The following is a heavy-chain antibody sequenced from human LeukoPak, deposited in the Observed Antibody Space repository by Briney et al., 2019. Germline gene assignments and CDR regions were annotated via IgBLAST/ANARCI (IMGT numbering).Heavy chain of an antibody. CDR3: ARGRVYYDILTGYYRYYYYYYMDV. V-gene: IGHV4-59*12. CDR2: IYYSGST. D-gene: IGHD3-9*01. Sequence: EASETLSLTCTVSGGSISSYYWSWIRQPPGKGLEWIGYIYYSGSTNYNPSLKSRVTISVDTSKNQFSLKLSSVTAADTAVYYCARGRVYYDILTGYYRYYYYYYMDVWGKGTTVTVSS. J-gene: IGHJ6*03. CDR1: GGSISSYY.